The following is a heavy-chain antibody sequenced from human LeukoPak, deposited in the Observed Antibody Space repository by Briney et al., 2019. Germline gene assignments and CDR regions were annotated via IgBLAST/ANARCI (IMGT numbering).Heavy chain of an antibody. V-gene: IGHV3-23*01. Sequence: PGGSLRLSCAPSGFTFSSYAMSWVRHAPEKGLEWVSAISGSGGSTYYADSVKGRFTSSRDNSKNSLYLQMNSLRAEDTAVYYCAKAPSSGYYYSYFDYWGQGTLVTVSS. CDR3: AKAPSSGYYYSYFDY. D-gene: IGHD3-22*01. J-gene: IGHJ4*02. CDR2: ISGSGGST. CDR1: GFTFSSYA.